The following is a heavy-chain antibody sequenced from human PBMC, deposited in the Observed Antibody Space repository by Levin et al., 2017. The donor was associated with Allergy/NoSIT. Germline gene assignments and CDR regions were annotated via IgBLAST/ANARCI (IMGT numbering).Heavy chain of an antibody. J-gene: IGHJ4*02. CDR3: ARGRVDTAMVFDY. CDR1: GFTISSNY. V-gene: IGHV3-53*01. D-gene: IGHD5-18*01. Sequence: PGGSLRLSCAASGFTISSNYMSWVRQAPGKGLEWVSVIYSGGSTYYADSVKGRFTISRDNSKNTLYLQMNSLRAEDTAVYYCARGRVDTAMVFDYWGQGTLVTVSS. CDR2: IYSGGST.